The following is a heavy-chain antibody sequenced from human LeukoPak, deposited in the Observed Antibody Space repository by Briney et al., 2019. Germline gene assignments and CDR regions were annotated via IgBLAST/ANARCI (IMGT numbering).Heavy chain of an antibody. CDR3: AKVSTRDRDSSSWYEGGDAFDI. Sequence: TGGSLRLSCAASGFTFDDYAMHWVRQASGKGLEWVSGIRWNSGSIGYADSVKGRFTISRDNAKNSLYLQMNSLRAEDTALYYCAKVSTRDRDSSSWYEGGDAFDIWGQGTMVTVSS. V-gene: IGHV3-9*01. CDR1: GFTFDDYA. D-gene: IGHD6-13*01. J-gene: IGHJ3*02. CDR2: IRWNSGSI.